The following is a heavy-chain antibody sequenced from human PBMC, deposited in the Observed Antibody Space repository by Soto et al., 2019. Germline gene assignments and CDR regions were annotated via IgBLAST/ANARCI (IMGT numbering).Heavy chain of an antibody. D-gene: IGHD3-10*01. Sequence: PGGSLRLSCAASGFTFSSYWMHWVRQAPGKGLVWVAHINTDGSSIAYADSVKGRFTISRDNAKNTLYLQMNSLSAEDTAVYSWLRAPFDYWGQGTLVTVST. CDR1: GFTFSSYW. CDR2: INTDGSSI. CDR3: LRAPFDY. V-gene: IGHV3-74*01. J-gene: IGHJ4*02.